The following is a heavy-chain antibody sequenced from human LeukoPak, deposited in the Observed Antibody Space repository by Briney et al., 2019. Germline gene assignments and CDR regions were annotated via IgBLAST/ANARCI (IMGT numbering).Heavy chain of an antibody. D-gene: IGHD3-10*01. CDR1: GFTFSSYA. Sequence: QSGGSLRLSCAASGFTFSSYAMHWVRQAPGKGLEWVAVISYDGSNKYYADSVKGRFTISRDNSKNTLYLQMNSLRAEDTAVYYCAKDRAYYYYYGMDVWGKGTTVTVSS. J-gene: IGHJ6*04. V-gene: IGHV3-30-3*01. CDR3: AKDRAYYYYYGMDV. CDR2: ISYDGSNK.